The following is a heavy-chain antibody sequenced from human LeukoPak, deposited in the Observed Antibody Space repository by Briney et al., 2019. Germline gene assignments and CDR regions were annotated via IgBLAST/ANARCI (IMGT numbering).Heavy chain of an antibody. D-gene: IGHD3-9*01. J-gene: IGHJ5*02. CDR1: GGTFSSYA. V-gene: IGHV1-24*01. CDR3: ARVGITIFNWFDP. CDR2: FDPEDGET. Sequence: ASVKVSCKASGGTFSSYAISWVRQAPGKGLEWMGGFDPEDGETIYAQKFQGRVTMTEDTSTDTAYMELSSLRSEDTAVYYCARVGITIFNWFDPWGQGTLVTVSS.